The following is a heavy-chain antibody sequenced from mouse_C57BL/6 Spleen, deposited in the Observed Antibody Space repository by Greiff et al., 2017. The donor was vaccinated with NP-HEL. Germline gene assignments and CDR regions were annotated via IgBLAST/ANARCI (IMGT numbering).Heavy chain of an antibody. D-gene: IGHD2-2*01. CDR3: ARDSYGYYYAMDY. V-gene: IGHV5-4*01. CDR2: ISDGGSYT. Sequence: EVKLMESGGGLVKPGGSLKLSCAASGFTFSSYAMSWVRQTPEKRLEWVATISDGGSYTYYPDNVKGRFTISRDNAKNNLYLQMSHLKSEDTAMYYCARDSYGYYYAMDYWGQGTSVTVSS. CDR1: GFTFSSYA. J-gene: IGHJ4*01.